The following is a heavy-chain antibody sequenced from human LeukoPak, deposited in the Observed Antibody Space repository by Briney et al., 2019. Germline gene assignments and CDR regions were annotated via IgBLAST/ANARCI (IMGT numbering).Heavy chain of an antibody. J-gene: IGHJ4*02. CDR2: ISNSGST. Sequence: PSETLSLTCTVSGDSISTYYWSWIRQPPGKGLEWIAYISNSGSTYYNPSLKSRVTISLDTSKNQFSLKLSSVSAADTAVYYCARRRGEWVSGTVSTFDYGGEGTLVTVSS. D-gene: IGHD1-26*01. V-gene: IGHV4-4*08. CDR1: GDSISTYY. CDR3: ARRRGEWVSGTVSTFDY.